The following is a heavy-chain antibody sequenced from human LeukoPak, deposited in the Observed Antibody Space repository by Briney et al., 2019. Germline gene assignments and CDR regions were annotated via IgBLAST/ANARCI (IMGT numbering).Heavy chain of an antibody. CDR3: AKDVGILWFGELLNAFDI. Sequence: GGSLRLSCAASGFTFSSYAMSWVRQAPGKGLEWVSAISGRGGSTYYADCVEGRFTICRDNSKNTLYLQMNSLRAEDTAVYYCAKDVGILWFGELLNAFDIWGQGTMVTVSS. J-gene: IGHJ3*02. CDR1: GFTFSSYA. D-gene: IGHD3-10*01. CDR2: ISGRGGST. V-gene: IGHV3-23*01.